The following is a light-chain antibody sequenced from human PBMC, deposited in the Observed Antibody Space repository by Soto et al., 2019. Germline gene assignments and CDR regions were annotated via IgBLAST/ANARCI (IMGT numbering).Light chain of an antibody. Sequence: QSALTQPASVSGSPGQSISISCTGTSSDVGGYNYVSWYQQHPGKAPKLIIYEVTNRPPGVSNRFSGSQSGNTASLTISGVQAEDEADYYCISYRSGSTLVFGGGTKLTVL. CDR2: EVT. CDR1: SSDVGGYNY. CDR3: ISYRSGSTLV. J-gene: IGLJ3*02. V-gene: IGLV2-14*01.